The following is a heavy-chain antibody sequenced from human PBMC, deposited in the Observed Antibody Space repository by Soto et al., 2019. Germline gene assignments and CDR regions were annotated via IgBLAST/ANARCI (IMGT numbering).Heavy chain of an antibody. V-gene: IGHV3-23*01. D-gene: IGHD4-17*01. CDR3: AKGVTVTTADFDA. CDR1: GFTFISYA. J-gene: IGHJ4*02. CDR2: ISGSGGST. Sequence: PGGSLRLSCAASGFTFISYAMSWVLQAPGKGLEWVSAISGSGGSTYYADSVKGPFTISRDNSKNTLYLQMNSLRAEDTAVYYGAKGVTVTTADFDAWGQGTLVTVSS.